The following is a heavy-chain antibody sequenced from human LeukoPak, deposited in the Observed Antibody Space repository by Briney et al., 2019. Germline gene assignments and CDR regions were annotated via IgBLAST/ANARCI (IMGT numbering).Heavy chain of an antibody. J-gene: IGHJ5*02. CDR1: GYSFTGHY. V-gene: IGHV1-2*02. D-gene: IGHD2-2*01. CDR2: VNPSSGGP. CDR3: ARDSEYQLLQHYFDA. Sequence: GASVTVSCKASGYSFTGHYIHWVRQAPGQGLEWIGWVNPSSGGPDYAQKFKGRVTVTRDTSISTAYMELSRLTADDTAVYYCARDSEYQLLQHYFDAWGQGTLVIVSS.